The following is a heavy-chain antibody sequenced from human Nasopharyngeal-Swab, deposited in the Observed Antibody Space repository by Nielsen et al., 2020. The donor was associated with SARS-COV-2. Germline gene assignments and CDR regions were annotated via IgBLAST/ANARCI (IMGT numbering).Heavy chain of an antibody. Sequence: PGKGLEWIGYIYYSGSTYYNPSLKSRVTISVDTSKNQFSLKLSSVTAADTAVYYCARDGYGSGSYSNWGQGTPVTVSS. J-gene: IGHJ4*02. CDR3: ARDGYGSGSYSN. CDR2: IYYSGST. V-gene: IGHV4-30-4*01. D-gene: IGHD3-10*01.